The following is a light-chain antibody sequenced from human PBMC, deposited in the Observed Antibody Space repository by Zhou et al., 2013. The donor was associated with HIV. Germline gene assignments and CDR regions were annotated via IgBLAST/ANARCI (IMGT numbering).Light chain of an antibody. CDR3: QQYGSSPLT. V-gene: IGKV3-11*01. J-gene: IGKJ4*01. CDR1: QSVSSS. CDR2: DAS. Sequence: EIVLTQSPATLSLSPGERATLSCRASQSVSSSLAWYQQRPGQAPRLLIYDASNRATGIPARFSGSGSGTDFTLSISSLEPEDFAVYSCQQYGSSPLTFGGGTKVEIK.